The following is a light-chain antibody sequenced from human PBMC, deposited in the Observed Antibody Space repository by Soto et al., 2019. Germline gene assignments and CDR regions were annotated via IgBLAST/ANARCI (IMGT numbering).Light chain of an antibody. CDR2: GNS. V-gene: IGLV1-40*01. J-gene: IGLJ2*01. CDR1: SSNIGAGYD. Sequence: QSVLTQPPSVSGAPGQRVTISCTGSSSNIGAGYDVHWYQQLPGTAPKLLIYGNSNRPSGGPDRFSGSKSGTSASLAITGLQSEDESDYYCQSYDSSLSVVFVEGTKLTVL. CDR3: QSYDSSLSVV.